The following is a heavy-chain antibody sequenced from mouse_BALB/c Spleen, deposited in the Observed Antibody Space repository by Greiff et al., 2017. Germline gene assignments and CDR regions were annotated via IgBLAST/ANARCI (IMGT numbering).Heavy chain of an antibody. CDR1: GYTFTDYE. Sequence: QVQLQQSGAELVRPGASVTLSCKASGYTFTDYEMHWVKQTPVHGLEWIGAIDPETGGTAYNQKFKGKATLTADKSSSTAYMELRSLTSEDSAVYYCTRGDRYSYAMDYWGRGTSVTVSS. CDR2: IDPETGGT. CDR3: TRGDRYSYAMDY. V-gene: IGHV1-15*01. J-gene: IGHJ4*01. D-gene: IGHD2-14*01.